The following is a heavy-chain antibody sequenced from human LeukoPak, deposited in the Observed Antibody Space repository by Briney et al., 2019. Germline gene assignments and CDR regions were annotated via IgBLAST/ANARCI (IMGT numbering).Heavy chain of an antibody. CDR1: GGSISSSSYY. CDR3: AGYDYVWGSYRS. Sequence: SETLSLTCTVSGGSISSSSYYWGWIRQPPGKGLERIGSIYYSGSTYYNPSLKSRVTISVDTSKNQFSLKLSSVTAADTAVYYCAGYDYVWGSYRSWGQGTLVTVSS. J-gene: IGHJ5*02. CDR2: IYYSGST. V-gene: IGHV4-39*01. D-gene: IGHD3-16*02.